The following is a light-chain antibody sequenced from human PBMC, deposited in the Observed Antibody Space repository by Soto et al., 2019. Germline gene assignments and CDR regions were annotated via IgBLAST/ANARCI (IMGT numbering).Light chain of an antibody. V-gene: IGLV1-44*01. CDR3: AAWDDSLNGYV. CDR2: SNT. J-gene: IGLJ1*01. Sequence: QSVLAQPPSTSGTPGQRVSFSCSGRNSNIGSNTVNWYQQLQGTAPKLLIYSNTQRPSGVPNRFSGSKSGTSAALAISGLQSEEEADYYCAAWDDSLNGYVFGTGTKVTVL. CDR1: NSNIGSNT.